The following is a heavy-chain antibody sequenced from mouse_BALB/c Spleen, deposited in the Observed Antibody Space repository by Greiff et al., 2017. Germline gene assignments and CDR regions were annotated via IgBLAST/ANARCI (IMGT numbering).Heavy chain of an antibody. CDR2: IHPSDSDT. CDR1: GYSFTSYW. J-gene: IGHJ2*01. V-gene: IGHV1-74*01. Sequence: QVQLQQPGAELVRPGASVKLSCKASGYSFTSYWMNWVKQRPGQGLEWIGMIHPSDSDTRLNQKFKDKATLTVDKSSSTAYMQLSSPTSEDSAVYCCALWDGNYWGQGTTLTVSA. D-gene: IGHD4-1*01. CDR3: ALWDGNY.